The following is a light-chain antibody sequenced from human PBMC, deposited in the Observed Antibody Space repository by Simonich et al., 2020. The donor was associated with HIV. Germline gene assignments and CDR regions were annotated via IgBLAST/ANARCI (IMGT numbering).Light chain of an antibody. CDR2: RNN. CDR3: AAWDDSLSGRGV. CDR1: SSNIGSNY. Sequence: QSVLTQPPSASGTPGQRVTISCSGSSSNIGSNYVYWYRQLPGTAPKLLIYRNNERPSGAPDRFPGSKSDTSASLAISGLRSEDEADYYCAAWDDSLSGRGVFGGGTKLTVL. V-gene: IGLV1-47*01. J-gene: IGLJ3*02.